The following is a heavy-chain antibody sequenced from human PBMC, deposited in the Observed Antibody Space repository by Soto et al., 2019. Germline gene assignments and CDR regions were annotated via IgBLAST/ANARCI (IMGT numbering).Heavy chain of an antibody. CDR2: IYYGGST. J-gene: IGHJ6*02. V-gene: IGHV4-31*03. CDR3: ARDQVERRPDGMDV. CDR1: GGSISSGGYY. Sequence: SETLSLTCTVSGGSISSGGYYWSWIRQHPGKGLEWIGYIYYGGSTYYNPSLKSRVTISVDTSKNQFSLKLSSVTAADTAVYYCARDQVERRPDGMDVWGQGTTVTSP. D-gene: IGHD1-1*01.